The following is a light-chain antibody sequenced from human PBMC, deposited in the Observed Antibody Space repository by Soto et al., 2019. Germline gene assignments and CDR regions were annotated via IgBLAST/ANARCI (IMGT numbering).Light chain of an antibody. V-gene: IGKV4-1*01. CDR1: QSILYSSNNRNY. CDR2: WAS. J-gene: IGKJ4*01. Sequence: DIVMTQSPDSLAVSLGERATINCKSSQSILYSSNNRNYLAWYQQKPGQPPKLLIYWASTRESGVPDRFSGSGSGTDFNLTISSLQAEDGAMYYCQQYYLTPLTFGGGSNVEIK. CDR3: QQYYLTPLT.